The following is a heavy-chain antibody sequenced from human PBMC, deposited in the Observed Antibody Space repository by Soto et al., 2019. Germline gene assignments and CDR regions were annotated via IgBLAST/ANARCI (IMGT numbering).Heavy chain of an antibody. V-gene: IGHV3-21*01. CDR3: ARALDRVRGYDFWSGYYHNRFDP. Sequence: SGGSLRLSCAASGFTFSSYSMNWVRQAPGKGLEWVSSISSSSSYIYYADSVKGRFTISRDNAKNSLYLQMNSLRAEDTAVYYCARALDRVRGYDFWSGYYHNRFDPWGQGTLVPVSS. CDR1: GFTFSSYS. J-gene: IGHJ5*02. D-gene: IGHD3-3*01. CDR2: ISSSSSYI.